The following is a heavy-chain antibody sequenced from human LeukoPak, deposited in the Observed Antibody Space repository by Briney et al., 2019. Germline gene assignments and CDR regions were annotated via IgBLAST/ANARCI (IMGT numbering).Heavy chain of an antibody. CDR2: IWYDGSNK. V-gene: IGHV3-33*01. CDR3: ARGLHRGSADY. J-gene: IGHJ4*02. CDR1: GFTFSSYG. Sequence: GGSLRLSCAASGFTFSSYGMHWVRQAPGKGLEWVAVIWYDGSNKYYADSVKGRFTISRDNFKNTLYLQMNSLRAEDTAVYYCARGLHRGSADYWGQGTLVTVSS. D-gene: IGHD3-10*01.